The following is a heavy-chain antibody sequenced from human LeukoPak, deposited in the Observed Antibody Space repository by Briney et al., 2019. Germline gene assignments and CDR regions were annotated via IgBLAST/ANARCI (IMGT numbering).Heavy chain of an antibody. CDR3: ARDLWGSYSTGSYLDY. CDR2: IKEDGSVM. J-gene: IGHJ4*02. Sequence: GGSLRLSCAVSGFPFTNYWMSWVRQAPGKGLEWVANIKEDGSVMYYADSLKGRFTISRDSAQNSLYLQMNSLRVEDTAVCFCARDLWGSYSTGSYLDYWGQGALVTVSS. CDR1: GFPFTNYW. D-gene: IGHD6-19*01. V-gene: IGHV3-7*01.